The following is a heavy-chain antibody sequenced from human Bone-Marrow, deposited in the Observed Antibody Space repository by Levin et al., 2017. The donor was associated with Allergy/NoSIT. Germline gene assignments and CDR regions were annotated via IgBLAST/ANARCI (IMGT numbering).Heavy chain of an antibody. CDR3: ARGVFDPPFHP. CDR1: GFPVSSNY. V-gene: IGHV3-53*01. Sequence: LSLTCAASGFPVSSNYMSWVRQAPGKGLVWVSILYANGDTYYADSVRGRFTISRDNSKNMVYLQMNSLRAEDTAVYFCARGVFDPPFHPWGQGILVTVSS. CDR2: LYANGDT. J-gene: IGHJ5*02.